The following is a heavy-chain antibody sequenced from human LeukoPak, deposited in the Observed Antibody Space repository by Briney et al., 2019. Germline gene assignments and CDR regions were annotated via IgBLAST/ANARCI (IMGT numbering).Heavy chain of an antibody. Sequence: GGSLRLSCAASGFTFSSYSMNWVRQAPGKGLEWVSSISSSSSYIYYADSVKGRFTISRDNAKNSLYLQMNSLRAEDTAVYYCARDQGIAAAGTGYYGMDVWGQGTTVTVSS. CDR1: GFTFSSYS. V-gene: IGHV3-21*01. CDR3: ARDQGIAAAGTGYYGMDV. D-gene: IGHD6-13*01. J-gene: IGHJ6*02. CDR2: ISSSSSYI.